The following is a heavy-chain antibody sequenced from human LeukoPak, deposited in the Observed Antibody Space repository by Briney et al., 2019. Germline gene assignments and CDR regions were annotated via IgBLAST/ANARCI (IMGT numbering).Heavy chain of an antibody. CDR2: IYTSGST. D-gene: IGHD2-2*01. J-gene: IGHJ6*03. CDR3: ARVGCSSTSCYGWFYYMDV. Sequence: SQTLSLTCTVSGGSLSSGSYYWSWIRQPAGKGLEWIGRIYTSGSTNYNPSLKSRVTISVDTSKNQFSLKLSSVTAADTAVYYCARVGCSSTSCYGWFYYMDVWGKGTTVTVSS. V-gene: IGHV4-61*02. CDR1: GGSLSSGSYY.